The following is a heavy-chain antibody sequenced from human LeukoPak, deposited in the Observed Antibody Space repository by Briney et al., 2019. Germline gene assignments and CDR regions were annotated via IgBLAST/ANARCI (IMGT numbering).Heavy chain of an antibody. D-gene: IGHD1-26*01. V-gene: IGHV4-4*02. J-gene: IGHJ4*02. Sequence: SETLSLTCGGSGGSISSTNWWRWVRQPPEQVLEWIGEISLSGVTNYNPSLKSRVTMSLDRSKNHLSLTLTSVTAADTAVYYCSRESGAFSPFGYWGQGTLVTVSS. CDR1: GGSISSTNW. CDR2: ISLSGVT. CDR3: SRESGAFSPFGY.